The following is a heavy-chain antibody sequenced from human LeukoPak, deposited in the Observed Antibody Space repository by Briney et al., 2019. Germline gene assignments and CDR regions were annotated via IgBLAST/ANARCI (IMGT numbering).Heavy chain of an antibody. Sequence: ASVTVSCKTSGYTFTSYEITWVRQAPGQGREGMGWMNLNSGDTGYAQKFQGRVTMTRDTSISTAYMELSRLRSDDTAVYYCARDYRLAVAGTAYCGQGTLVTVSS. V-gene: IGHV1-8*01. D-gene: IGHD6-19*01. J-gene: IGHJ4*02. CDR2: MNLNSGDT. CDR3: ARDYRLAVAGTAY. CDR1: GYTFTSYE.